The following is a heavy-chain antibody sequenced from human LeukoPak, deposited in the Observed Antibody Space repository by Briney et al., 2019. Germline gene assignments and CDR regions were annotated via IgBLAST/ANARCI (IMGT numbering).Heavy chain of an antibody. J-gene: IGHJ3*02. V-gene: IGHV3-48*04. CDR2: ISSSSSTI. Sequence: PGGSLRLSCAASGFTLSSYSMNWVRQAPGKGLEWVSYISSSSSTIYYADSVKGRFTISRDNAKNSLYLQMNSLRAEDTAVYYCARVRSERYCSSTSCYDAFDIWGQGTMVTVSS. CDR1: GFTLSSYS. D-gene: IGHD2-2*01. CDR3: ARVRSERYCSSTSCYDAFDI.